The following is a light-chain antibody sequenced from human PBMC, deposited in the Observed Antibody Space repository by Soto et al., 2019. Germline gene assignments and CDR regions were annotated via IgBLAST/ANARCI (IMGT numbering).Light chain of an antibody. CDR1: SSDVGGYKF. J-gene: IGLJ3*02. CDR2: EVN. V-gene: IGLV2-14*01. CDR3: LSYTSANTLV. Sequence: QSALTQPASVAASPGQSITISCTGTSSDVGGYKFVSWYQHHPGKAPKLMIYEVNNRPSGVSNRFSGSKSGNTASLTSSGLQPEDVADYYCLSYTSANTLVFGGGTKLTV.